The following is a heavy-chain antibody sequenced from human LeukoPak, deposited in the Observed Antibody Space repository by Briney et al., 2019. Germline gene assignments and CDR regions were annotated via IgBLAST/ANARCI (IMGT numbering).Heavy chain of an antibody. CDR1: GFIFSRYS. D-gene: IGHD3-22*01. J-gene: IGHJ3*02. V-gene: IGHV3-21*01. CDR2: ISSSSSYI. Sequence: NPGGSLRLSCAASGFIFSRYSMNWVRQAPGKGLEWVSSISSSSSYIYYAVSVKGRFTISRDNAKNSLHLQMNSLRAEDTAVYYCASPYDDPAFDIWGQGTMVTVSS. CDR3: ASPYDDPAFDI.